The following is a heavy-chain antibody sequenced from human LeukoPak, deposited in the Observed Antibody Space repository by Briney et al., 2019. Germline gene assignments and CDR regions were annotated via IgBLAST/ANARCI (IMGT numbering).Heavy chain of an antibody. CDR2: IYYSGST. CDR1: GGSISSYY. V-gene: IGHV4-59*08. J-gene: IGHJ5*02. CDR3: ARHGGLLWFGEPSNWFDP. D-gene: IGHD3-10*01. Sequence: SETLSLTCTVSGGSISSYYWSWIRQPPGKGLEWIGYIYYSGSTNYNPSLKSRVTISVDTSKNQFSLKLSSVTAADTAVYYCARHGGLLWFGEPSNWFDPWGQGTLATVSS.